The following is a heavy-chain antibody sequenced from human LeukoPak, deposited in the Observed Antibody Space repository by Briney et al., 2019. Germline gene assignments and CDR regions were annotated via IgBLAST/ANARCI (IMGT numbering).Heavy chain of an antibody. CDR1: GFTFSSYA. Sequence: PGGSLRLSCAASGFTFSSYAMHWVRQAPGKGLEYVSAISSNGGSTYYANSVKGRFTISRDNAKNSLYLQMNSLRAEDTAVYYCARESIAVAGAPFDYWGQGTLVTVSS. V-gene: IGHV3-64*01. CDR2: ISSNGGST. CDR3: ARESIAVAGAPFDY. J-gene: IGHJ4*02. D-gene: IGHD6-19*01.